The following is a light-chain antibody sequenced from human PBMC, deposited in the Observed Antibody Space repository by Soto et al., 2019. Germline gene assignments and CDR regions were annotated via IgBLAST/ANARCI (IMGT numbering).Light chain of an antibody. V-gene: IGLV2-14*01. CDR2: AVS. J-gene: IGLJ3*02. Sequence: QSALTQPASVSGSPGQSITISCTGTSSDVGRYNYVSWYQQHPGKAPQLMIYAVSNRPSGVSNRFSGSKSGNTASLTISGLQAEDEADYYCSSYTSRSTVVFGGGTKLTVL. CDR1: SSDVGRYNY. CDR3: SSYTSRSTVV.